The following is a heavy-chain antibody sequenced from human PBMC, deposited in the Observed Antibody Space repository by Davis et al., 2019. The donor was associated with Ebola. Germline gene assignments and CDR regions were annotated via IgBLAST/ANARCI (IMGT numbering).Heavy chain of an antibody. Sequence: GSLRLSCTVSGGSLKSYYWSWIRQPPGKGLEWIGHTYHSGSTNYNPSLESRVTITVDTSKNQFSLEVTPVTAADTAVYYCARQAYDTVDYYYYGMDVWGHGTTVTVSS. V-gene: IGHV4-59*08. CDR3: ARQAYDTVDYYYYGMDV. J-gene: IGHJ6*02. CDR2: TYHSGST. CDR1: GGSLKSYY. D-gene: IGHD1-1*01.